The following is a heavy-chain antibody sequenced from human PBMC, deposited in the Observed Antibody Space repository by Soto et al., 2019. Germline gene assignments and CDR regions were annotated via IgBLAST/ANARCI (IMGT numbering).Heavy chain of an antibody. J-gene: IGHJ4*02. V-gene: IGHV3-30*03. D-gene: IGHD5-18*01. CDR3: VSDRGYGHASVPYS. CDR1: GFAFSSYG. Sequence: QAQLVESGGGVVQPGRSLRLSCAASGFAFSSYGMHWVRQAPGTGLEWVAVISYDGSLQHYADSVKGRFTISRDNSKNIVLLQMRSLRAEDTVVYYCVSDRGYGHASVPYSWGQGTLVSVSS. CDR2: ISYDGSLQ.